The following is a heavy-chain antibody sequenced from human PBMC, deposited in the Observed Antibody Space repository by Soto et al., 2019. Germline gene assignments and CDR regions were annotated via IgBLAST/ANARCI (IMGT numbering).Heavy chain of an antibody. V-gene: IGHV4-30-4*01. Sequence: QVQLQESGPGLVKPSQTLSLTCTVSGGSISSGDYYWSWIRQPPGKGLECIGYIYSSGITYYNPSLKSRVTISADTPENQFSLMLSSVTAADTAVFYCPRVDYSYDSKVYYYENFPHWGQGTLVTVSS. CDR3: PRVDYSYDSKVYYYENFPH. J-gene: IGHJ1*01. D-gene: IGHD3-22*01. CDR2: IYSSGIT. CDR1: GGSISSGDYY.